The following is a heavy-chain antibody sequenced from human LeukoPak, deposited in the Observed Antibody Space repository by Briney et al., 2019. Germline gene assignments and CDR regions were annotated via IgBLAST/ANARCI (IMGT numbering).Heavy chain of an antibody. CDR2: IWYDGSDK. V-gene: IGHV3-33*01. J-gene: IGHJ4*02. CDR1: GFTFSSSG. D-gene: IGHD3-10*01. Sequence: PGRSLRLSCAASGFTFSSSGMHWVRQAPGKGLEWVAVIWYDGSDKYSADSVKGRFTISSDNSKNTLYLQMNSLRAEDTAVYYCASAPYGSGPFLDYWGQGALVTVSS. CDR3: ASAPYGSGPFLDY.